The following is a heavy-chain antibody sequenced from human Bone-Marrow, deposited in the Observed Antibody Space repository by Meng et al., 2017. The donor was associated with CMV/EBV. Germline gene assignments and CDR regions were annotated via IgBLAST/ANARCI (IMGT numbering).Heavy chain of an antibody. CDR3: AKAFSASWYREYYDD. D-gene: IGHD6-13*01. CDR2: ITASGGST. V-gene: IGHV3-23*01. Sequence: GESLKISCAASEFTFGNYAMSWVRQALGRGLAWVSAITASGGSTFYADSVKGRFTVSRDNSKNTLYLQMSSLRAEDTALYYCAKAFSASWYREYYDDWGQGTLVTVSS. J-gene: IGHJ4*02. CDR1: EFTFGNYA.